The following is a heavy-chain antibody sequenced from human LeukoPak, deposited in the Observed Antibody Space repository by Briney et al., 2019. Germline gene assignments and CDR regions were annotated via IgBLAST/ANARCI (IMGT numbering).Heavy chain of an antibody. J-gene: IGHJ4*02. Sequence: SETLTLTCAVYGGSFCGFYGSGLRQPPGKGLEWIGEINHSGSTNYNPSLKSRVTISVDMSKNQLSLKLSFVTAADTAVYYCARHYCTGGPCYLDNWGQGTLVTVSS. CDR3: ARHYCTGGPCYLDN. V-gene: IGHV4-34*01. CDR2: INHSGST. D-gene: IGHD2-8*02. CDR1: GGSFCGFY.